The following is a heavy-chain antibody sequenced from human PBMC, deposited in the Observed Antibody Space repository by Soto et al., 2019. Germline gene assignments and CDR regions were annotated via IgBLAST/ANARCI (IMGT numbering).Heavy chain of an antibody. J-gene: IGHJ5*02. D-gene: IGHD1-26*01. Sequence: SETLSLTCTVSGGSISSYYWSWIRQPPGKGLEWIGYIYYSGSTNYNPSLKSRVTISVDTSKNQFSLKLSSVTAADTAVYYCAGTASELGSYSWFDPWGQGTLVTVSS. CDR2: IYYSGST. CDR1: GGSISSYY. V-gene: IGHV4-59*01. CDR3: AGTASELGSYSWFDP.